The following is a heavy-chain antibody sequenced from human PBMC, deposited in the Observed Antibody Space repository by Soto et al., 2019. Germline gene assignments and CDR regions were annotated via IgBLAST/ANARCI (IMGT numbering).Heavy chain of an antibody. CDR2: IYYSGST. D-gene: IGHD6-13*01. CDR1: GGSISSYY. J-gene: IGHJ6*02. CDR3: ARVKTVSSSWSHYYYGMDV. Sequence: QVQLQESGPGLVKPSETLSLTCTVSGGSISSYYWSWIRQPPGKGLEWIGYIYYSGSTNYNPSLKSRVTISVDTSKNQFSLKLSSVTAADTGVYYCARVKTVSSSWSHYYYGMDVWGQGTTVTVSS. V-gene: IGHV4-59*01.